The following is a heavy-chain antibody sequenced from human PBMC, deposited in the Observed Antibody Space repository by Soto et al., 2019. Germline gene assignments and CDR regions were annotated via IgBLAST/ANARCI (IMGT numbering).Heavy chain of an antibody. D-gene: IGHD6-6*01. Sequence: SETLSLTCAVYGGSFSGYYWSWIRQPPGKGLEWIGEINHSGSTNYNPSLKSRVTISVDTSKTQFSLKLSSVTAADTAVYYCARAKGWQLVRTGFDYWGQGTLVTVSS. V-gene: IGHV4-34*01. CDR1: GGSFSGYY. CDR3: ARAKGWQLVRTGFDY. J-gene: IGHJ4*02. CDR2: INHSGST.